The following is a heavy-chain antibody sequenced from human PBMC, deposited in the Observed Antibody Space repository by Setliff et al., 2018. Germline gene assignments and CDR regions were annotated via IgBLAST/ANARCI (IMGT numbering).Heavy chain of an antibody. Sequence: AVKVSCKASGGTFSNYDISWVRQAPGQGLEWMGGTIPMFGTTEYAQKFQGRLTIITDESTNTAFMQLSSPRSEDTAVYYCAREGVDSRSSTDYRYYMDVWGKGTTVTVSS. CDR3: AREGVDSRSSTDYRYYMDV. CDR2: TIPMFGTT. CDR1: GGTFSNYD. D-gene: IGHD6-6*01. J-gene: IGHJ6*03. V-gene: IGHV1-69*05.